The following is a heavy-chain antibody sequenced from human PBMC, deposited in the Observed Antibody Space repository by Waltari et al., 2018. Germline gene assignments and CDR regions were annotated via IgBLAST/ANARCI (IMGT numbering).Heavy chain of an antibody. CDR2: IDQSDHP. D-gene: IGHD3-16*02. V-gene: IGHV4-34*02. CDR1: GGSFGSFW. J-gene: IGHJ3*02. CDR3: ARHRHPGHSFDI. Sequence: QVQLQQWGAGVLKPSETLSLTCVVNGGSFGSFWWSWIRQPPGTGVNWIGEIDQSDHPNYKPSLKSRVTRSIDTSKNQFYLNLRSLAAADTAVYYCARHRHPGHSFDIWGQGASVLVSS.